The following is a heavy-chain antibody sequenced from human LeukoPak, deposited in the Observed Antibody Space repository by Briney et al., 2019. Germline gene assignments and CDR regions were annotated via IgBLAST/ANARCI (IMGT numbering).Heavy chain of an antibody. CDR1: GYTFTGYY. D-gene: IGHD3-10*01. Sequence: ASVKVSCKASGYTFTGYYMHWVRQAPGQGLEWMGWINPNSGGTNYAQKFQGRVTMTRDKSIRTAYMELSRLTSDDTAVYYCARGYYGSGRNYYMDVWGKGTTVTISS. CDR2: INPNSGGT. CDR3: ARGYYGSGRNYYMDV. J-gene: IGHJ6*03. V-gene: IGHV1-2*02.